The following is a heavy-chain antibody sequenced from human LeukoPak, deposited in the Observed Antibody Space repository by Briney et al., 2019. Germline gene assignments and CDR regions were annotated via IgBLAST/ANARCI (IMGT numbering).Heavy chain of an antibody. V-gene: IGHV1-2*02. D-gene: IGHD6-13*01. Sequence: GRSLRLSCAASGFTFSSYGMHWVRQAPGQGLEWMGWINPNSGGTNYAQKFQGRVTMTRDTSISTAYMELSRLRSDDTAVYYCARDQGIAASYDYWGQGTLVTVSS. CDR1: GFTFSSYG. CDR2: INPNSGGT. CDR3: ARDQGIAASYDY. J-gene: IGHJ4*02.